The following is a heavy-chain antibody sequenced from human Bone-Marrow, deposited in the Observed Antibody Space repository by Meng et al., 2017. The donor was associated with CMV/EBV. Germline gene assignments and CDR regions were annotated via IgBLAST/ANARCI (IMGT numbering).Heavy chain of an antibody. D-gene: IGHD2-2*01. J-gene: IGHJ4*02. V-gene: IGHV4-34*01. CDR1: GGYFSGYY. Sequence: GAGLLRPWGSRFATCVVLGGYFSGYYWSWIRQPPGKGLEWIGEINHSGSTNYNPSLKSRVTISVDTSKNQFSLKLSSVTAADTAVYYCTGYQLLGSISYFDYWGQGTLVTVSS. CDR2: INHSGST. CDR3: TGYQLLGSISYFDY.